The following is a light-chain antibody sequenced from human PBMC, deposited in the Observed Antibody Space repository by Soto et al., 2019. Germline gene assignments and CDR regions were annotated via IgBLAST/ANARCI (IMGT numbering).Light chain of an antibody. CDR3: QQSYSTPPWT. CDR1: QSVDSH. J-gene: IGKJ1*01. V-gene: IGKV1-39*01. Sequence: DIQMTQSPSSLSASVGDRVTITCRPSQSVDSHLNWYQHKPGTAPKLLIYAASNLQSGVPSRFSGSGSGTDFTLTISSLQPEDFATYFCQQSYSTPPWTFGQGTKVDIK. CDR2: AAS.